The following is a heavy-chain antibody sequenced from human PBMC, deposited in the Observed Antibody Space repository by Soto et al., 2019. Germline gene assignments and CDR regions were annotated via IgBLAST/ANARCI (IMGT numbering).Heavy chain of an antibody. J-gene: IGHJ4*02. CDR2: MNPNSGNT. V-gene: IGHV1-8*01. CDR1: GYTFTSYD. D-gene: IGHD3-9*01. Sequence: QVKLVQSGAEVKKPGASVKVSCKASGYTFTSYDINWVRQATGQGLEWMGWMNPNSGNTGYAPKFQGRVNMTRNTSISTAYMELSSLRSEDTAVYYCARVLRYFDWLLYYWGPGTLVTVSS. CDR3: ARVLRYFDWLLYY.